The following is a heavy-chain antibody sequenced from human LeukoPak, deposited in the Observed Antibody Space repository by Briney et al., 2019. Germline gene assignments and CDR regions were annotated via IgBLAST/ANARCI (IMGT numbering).Heavy chain of an antibody. J-gene: IGHJ4*02. CDR3: ARGYYGSGSYYSPDDY. D-gene: IGHD3-10*01. V-gene: IGHV1-18*01. CDR2: ISAYNGNT. Sequence: ASVKVSCKASGYTFTSYGISWVRQAPGQGLEWMGWISAYNGNTNYAQKLQGRVTMATDTSTSTAYMELRSLRSDDTAVYYCARGYYGSGSYYSPDDYWGQGTLVTVSS. CDR1: GYTFTSYG.